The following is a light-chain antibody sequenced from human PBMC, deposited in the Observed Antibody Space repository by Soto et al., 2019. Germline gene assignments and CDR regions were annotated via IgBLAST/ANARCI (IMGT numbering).Light chain of an antibody. CDR2: GAS. J-gene: IGKJ1*01. Sequence: VVLTQSPGTLSLSPGEKASLSCRASQSTNYVTWYQQKPGQAPRLLIYGASSRATGIPDRFSGSGSGTDFTLTISRLEPEDFAVYYCQQYGSSVWTFGRGTQVDIK. V-gene: IGKV3-20*01. CDR1: QSTNY. CDR3: QQYGSSVWT.